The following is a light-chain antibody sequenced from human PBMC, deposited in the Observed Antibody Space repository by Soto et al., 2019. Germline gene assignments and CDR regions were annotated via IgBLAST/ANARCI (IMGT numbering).Light chain of an antibody. CDR3: QQRYSWLRA. CDR2: SGY. J-gene: IGKJ1*01. CDR1: QSVSSS. Sequence: EVVVTQSPDTLSLFPGETATLSCRASQSVSSSVAWYQHKPGQSPRLVVYSGYKRAPGIPARFSGSGSGTDFTLTISSLESDDFAIYYCQQRYSWLRAFGPGTRVEVK. V-gene: IGKV3-11*01.